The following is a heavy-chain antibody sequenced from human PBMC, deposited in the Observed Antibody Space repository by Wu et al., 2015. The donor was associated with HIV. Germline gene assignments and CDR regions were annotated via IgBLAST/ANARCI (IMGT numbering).Heavy chain of an antibody. D-gene: IGHD6-13*01. CDR3: ARVRQHLSIAAADNWFDP. CDR2: IIPIFGTA. V-gene: IGHV1-69*13. CDR1: GGTFSSYA. J-gene: IGHJ5*02. Sequence: QVQLVQSGAEVKKPGSSVKVSCKASGGTFSSYAISWVRQAPGQGLEWMGRIIPIFGTANYAQKFQGRVTITADESTSTAYMELSSLRSEDTAVYYCARVRQHLSIAAADNWFDPWGQGTLVTVSS.